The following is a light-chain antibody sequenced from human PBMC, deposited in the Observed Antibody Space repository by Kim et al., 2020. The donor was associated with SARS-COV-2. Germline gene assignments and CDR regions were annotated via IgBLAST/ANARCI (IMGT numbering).Light chain of an antibody. Sequence: ASVGDRVTITCRASQSISTYLSWYQQKPGKAPKLLIYAASSLQSGVSSRFSGSGSGTDFALTISSLQPEDFATYYCQQSYGTPWTFGQGTKVDIK. CDR3: QQSYGTPWT. CDR2: AAS. J-gene: IGKJ1*01. V-gene: IGKV1-39*01. CDR1: QSISTY.